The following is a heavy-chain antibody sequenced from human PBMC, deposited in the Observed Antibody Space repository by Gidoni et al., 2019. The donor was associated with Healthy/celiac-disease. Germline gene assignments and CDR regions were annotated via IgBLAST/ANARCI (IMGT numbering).Heavy chain of an antibody. CDR1: GFTFSSYG. Sequence: QVQRVESGGGVVQPGRSLRLSCAASGFTFSSYGMHWVRQAPGKGLEWVAVIWYDGSNKYYADSVKGRFTISRDNSKNTLYLQMNSLRAEDTAVYYCARDQASHSNYFGYYYYGMDVWGQGTTVTVSS. D-gene: IGHD4-4*01. CDR2: IWYDGSNK. V-gene: IGHV3-33*01. CDR3: ARDQASHSNYFGYYYYGMDV. J-gene: IGHJ6*02.